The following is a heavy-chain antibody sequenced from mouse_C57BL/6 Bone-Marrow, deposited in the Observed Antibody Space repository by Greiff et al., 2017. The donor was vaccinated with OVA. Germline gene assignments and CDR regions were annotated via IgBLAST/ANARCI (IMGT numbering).Heavy chain of an antibody. CDR1: GYTFTSYG. Sequence: QVQLQQSGAELARPGASVKLSCKASGYTFTSYGISWVKQRTGQGLEWIGEIYPRSGNTYYNEKFKGKATLTADKSSSTAYMERRSLTSEDSAVDFCARRYYGNCYFDYWGQGTTLTVSS. V-gene: IGHV1-81*01. CDR3: ARRYYGNCYFDY. CDR2: IYPRSGNT. D-gene: IGHD2-1*01. J-gene: IGHJ2*01.